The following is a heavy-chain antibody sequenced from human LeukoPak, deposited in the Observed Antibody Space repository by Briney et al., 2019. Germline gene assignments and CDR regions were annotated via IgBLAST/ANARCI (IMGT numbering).Heavy chain of an antibody. CDR1: GYTFTDYF. J-gene: IGHJ4*02. V-gene: IGHV1-2*02. D-gene: IGHD2-2*02. Sequence: ASVKVSCKASGYTFTDYFMHWVRQAPGQGLEWMAWINPNSGDTNYAQKFQDRVTVTRDTSISTAYMELSRLRSDDTAVYYCARDLAGQYCSSTTYCTFIRDTYFDYWGQGTLVTVSS. CDR2: INPNSGDT. CDR3: ARDLAGQYCSSTTYCTFIRDTYFDY.